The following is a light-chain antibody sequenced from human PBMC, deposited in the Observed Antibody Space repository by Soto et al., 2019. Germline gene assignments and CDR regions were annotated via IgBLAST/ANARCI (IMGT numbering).Light chain of an antibody. CDR2: GAS. J-gene: IGKJ1*01. Sequence: EIVLTQSPGTLSLSPGGRATLSCRASQSVGNNYLTWYHQKPGQAPRLLIYGASSRATGIPDRFSGSGSGTDFTLTISRLEPEDFALYYCQQYGSSPPTLGQGTKVEIK. CDR1: QSVGNNY. V-gene: IGKV3-20*01. CDR3: QQYGSSPPT.